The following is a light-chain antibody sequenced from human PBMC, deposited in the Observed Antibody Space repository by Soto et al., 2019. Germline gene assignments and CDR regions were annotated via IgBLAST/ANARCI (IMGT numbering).Light chain of an antibody. CDR2: AAS. CDR3: QQTTSLPLT. V-gene: IGKV1-12*01. J-gene: IGKJ4*01. Sequence: DIQMTQSPSFVSASVGDRVTITCRASQGISSWLAWYQHRPGRAPKLLIHAASNLESGVPSRFSGSGSGTDFTITISSLQPEDFATYYCQQTTSLPLTFGGGTKVEIK. CDR1: QGISSW.